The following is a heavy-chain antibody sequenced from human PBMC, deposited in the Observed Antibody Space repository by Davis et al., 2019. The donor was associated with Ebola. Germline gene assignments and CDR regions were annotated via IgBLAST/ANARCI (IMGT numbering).Heavy chain of an antibody. CDR1: GNTISTYT. D-gene: IGHD1-26*01. V-gene: IGHV1-69*06. CDR3: SVGGQDGGFDY. Sequence: SVKVSCKASGNTISTYTIDWVRQAPGQGLEWMGGIIPIFGTTNYAQKFRGRVTITADKSTRIAYMELSTLRSEDTAVYYCSVGGQDGGFDYWGQGTLVPVSS. J-gene: IGHJ4*02. CDR2: IIPIFGTT.